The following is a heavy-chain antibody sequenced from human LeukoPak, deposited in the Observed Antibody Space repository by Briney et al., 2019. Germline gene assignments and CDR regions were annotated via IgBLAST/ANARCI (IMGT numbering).Heavy chain of an antibody. CDR2: IYPGDSDT. D-gene: IGHD4-23*01. Sequence: GESLKISCQGSGYSFSNYWIGWVRQMPGKGLEWMGIIYPGDSDTRYKSSFQGQVTMSADKSISSAYLQWSSLKASDTAMYYCARHTNDYGGYGDYWGQGTLVTVSS. J-gene: IGHJ4*02. CDR1: GYSFSNYW. V-gene: IGHV5-51*01. CDR3: ARHTNDYGGYGDY.